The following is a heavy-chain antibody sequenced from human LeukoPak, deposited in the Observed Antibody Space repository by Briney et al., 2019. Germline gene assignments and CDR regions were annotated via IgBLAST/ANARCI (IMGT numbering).Heavy chain of an antibody. CDR3: ASGTLSGGYSSKLPDY. J-gene: IGHJ4*02. Sequence: PGGSLRLSCAASGFTFSSYEMNWVRQAPGMGLEWVSYISSSGSTIYYADSVKGRFTISRDNAKNSLYLQMNSLRAEDTAVYYCASGTLSGGYSSKLPDYWGQGTLVTVSS. CDR1: GFTFSSYE. CDR2: ISSSGSTI. D-gene: IGHD5-18*01. V-gene: IGHV3-48*03.